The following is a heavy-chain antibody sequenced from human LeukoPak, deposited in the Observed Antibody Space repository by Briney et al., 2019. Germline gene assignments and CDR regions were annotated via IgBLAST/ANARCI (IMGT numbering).Heavy chain of an antibody. CDR1: GFTFSNYA. CDR3: AKAREYYYDSCGDY. Sequence: GGSLRLSCAASGFTFSNYAMSWVRQAPGKGLEWVSAISGSGGSTYYADSVKGRFTISRDNSKNTLYLQMNSLRAEDTAVYYCAKAREYYYDSCGDYWGQGTLVTVSS. J-gene: IGHJ4*02. D-gene: IGHD3-22*01. V-gene: IGHV3-23*01. CDR2: ISGSGGST.